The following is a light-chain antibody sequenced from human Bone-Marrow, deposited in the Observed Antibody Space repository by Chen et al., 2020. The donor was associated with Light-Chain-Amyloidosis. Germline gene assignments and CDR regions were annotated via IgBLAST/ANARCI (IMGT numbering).Light chain of an antibody. Sequence: SYELTQPPSVSVSPGQTARLTCSGDDLPTKYAYWYQQKPGQAPVLGIHRDTERPSGISERFSGSSSGTTATLTISGGQAEDEADYHCQSADSSGTYEVIFGGGTKLTVL. CDR2: RDT. CDR1: DLPTKY. CDR3: QSADSSGTYEVI. V-gene: IGLV3-25*03. J-gene: IGLJ2*01.